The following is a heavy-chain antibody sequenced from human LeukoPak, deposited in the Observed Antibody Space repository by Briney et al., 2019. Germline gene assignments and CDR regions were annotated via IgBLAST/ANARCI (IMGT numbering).Heavy chain of an antibody. D-gene: IGHD3-10*01. J-gene: IGHJ4*02. Sequence: GASVKVSCKASGYTFTDYYMHWVQQAPGKGLEWMGRVDPEDGETIYAEKFQGRVTITADTSTDTAYMELCSPRSEDTAVYYCAAFSMVRGVIKAMGNDYRGQGTLVTVSS. V-gene: IGHV1-69-2*01. CDR2: VDPEDGET. CDR3: AAFSMVRGVIKAMGNDY. CDR1: GYTFTDYY.